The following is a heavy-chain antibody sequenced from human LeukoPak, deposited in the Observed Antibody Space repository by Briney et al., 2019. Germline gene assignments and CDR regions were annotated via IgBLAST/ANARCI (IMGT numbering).Heavy chain of an antibody. CDR1: GYTFTNYG. D-gene: IGHD7-27*01. J-gene: IGHJ5*02. CDR2: INTYNGNT. CDR3: ARNSPRDVAGRQFLPGVLSLLSQCDNCFDP. Sequence: GASVKVSRKASGYTFTNYGISWARQAPGQGLEWMGWINTYNGNTNYAQKFQGRVTMTTDTSTSTAYMELRSLRSDDTAVYYCARNSPRDVAGRQFLPGVLSLLSQCDNCFDPWGQGTLVSVSS. V-gene: IGHV1-18*04.